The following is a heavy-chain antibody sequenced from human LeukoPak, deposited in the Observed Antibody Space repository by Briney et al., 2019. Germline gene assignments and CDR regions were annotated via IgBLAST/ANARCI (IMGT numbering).Heavy chain of an antibody. Sequence: PSGTLSLTCAVSGGSISSSNWWSWVCQPPGKGLEWIGEIYHSGRTNYNPSLKSRVTISVDTSKNQFSLKLNSVTAADTAVYFCAATRSTDVRPIFAYWGHGTLITVSS. D-gene: IGHD3-10*02. CDR1: GGSISSSNW. CDR3: AATRSTDVRPIFAY. J-gene: IGHJ4*01. CDR2: IYHSGRT. V-gene: IGHV4-4*02.